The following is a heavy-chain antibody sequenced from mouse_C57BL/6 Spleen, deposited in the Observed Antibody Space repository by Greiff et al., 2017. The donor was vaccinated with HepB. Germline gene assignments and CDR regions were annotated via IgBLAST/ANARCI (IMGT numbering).Heavy chain of an antibody. V-gene: IGHV1-74*01. Sequence: QVQLQQPGAELVKPGASVKVSCKASGYTFTSYWMHWVKQRPGQGLEWIGRIHPSDSDTNYNQKFKGKATLTVDKSSSTAYMQLSSLTSEDSAVYYCATSPYDYAMDYWGQGTSVTVSS. CDR3: ATSPYDYAMDY. J-gene: IGHJ4*01. CDR1: GYTFTSYW. CDR2: IHPSDSDT.